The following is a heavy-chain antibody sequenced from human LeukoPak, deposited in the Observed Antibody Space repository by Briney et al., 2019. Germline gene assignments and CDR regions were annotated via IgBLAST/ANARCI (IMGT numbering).Heavy chain of an antibody. J-gene: IGHJ6*02. D-gene: IGHD3-10*01. Sequence: GGSLRLSCAASGFTFSNYWMHWVRQAPGKGLEWVAVISYDGSNKYYADSVKGRFTISRDNSKNTLYLQMNSLRAEDTAVYYCARVLGIRGVSMDVWGQGTTVTVSS. CDR2: ISYDGSNK. CDR3: ARVLGIRGVSMDV. V-gene: IGHV3-30-3*01. CDR1: GFTFSNYW.